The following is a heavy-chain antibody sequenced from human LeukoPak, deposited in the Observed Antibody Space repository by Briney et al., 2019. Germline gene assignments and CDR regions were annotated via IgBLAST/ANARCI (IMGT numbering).Heavy chain of an antibody. CDR3: ARGGDSSGYEGRFDP. Sequence: SETLSLTCTVSGGSISSGSYSWNWIRPPPGKGLEWIGYIYYTGSTYYNPSFKSRITTSVDTSKTQFSLRLSSVTAADTAVYYCARGGDSSGYEGRFDPWGQGTLVTVSS. J-gene: IGHJ5*02. D-gene: IGHD3-22*01. CDR2: IYYTGST. CDR1: GGSISSGSYS. V-gene: IGHV4-30-4*07.